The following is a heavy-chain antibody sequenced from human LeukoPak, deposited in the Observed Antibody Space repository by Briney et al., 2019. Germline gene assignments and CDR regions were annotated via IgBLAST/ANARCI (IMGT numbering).Heavy chain of an antibody. CDR2: ISGSGGST. J-gene: IGHJ3*02. V-gene: IGHV3-23*01. CDR1: GFTFSSYA. Sequence: GGSLRLSCAASGFTFSSYAMSWVRQAPGKGLEWVSTISGSGGSTNYADSVKGRFTISRDNSKNTLYLQMNSLRAEDTAVYYCAGYYDSSGYYDSLHAFDIWGQGTMVTVSS. CDR3: AGYYDSSGYYDSLHAFDI. D-gene: IGHD3-22*01.